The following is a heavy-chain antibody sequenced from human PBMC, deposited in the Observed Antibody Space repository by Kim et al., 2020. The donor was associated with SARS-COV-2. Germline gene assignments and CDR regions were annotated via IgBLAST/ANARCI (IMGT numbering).Heavy chain of an antibody. J-gene: IGHJ4*02. V-gene: IGHV3-49*03. CDR2: IRSKAYGGTT. CDR1: GFTFGDYA. CDR3: TRTPRGGSSWYFDY. Sequence: GGSLRLSCTASGFTFGDYAMSWFRQAPGKGLEWVGFIRSKAYGGTTEYAASVKGRFTISRDDSKSIAYLQMNSLKTEDTAVYYCTRTPRGGSSWYFDYWGQGTLVTVSS. D-gene: IGHD6-13*01.